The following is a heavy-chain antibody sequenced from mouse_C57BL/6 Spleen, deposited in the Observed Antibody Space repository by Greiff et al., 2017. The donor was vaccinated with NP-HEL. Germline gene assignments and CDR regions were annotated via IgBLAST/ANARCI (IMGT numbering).Heavy chain of an antibody. J-gene: IGHJ3*01. CDR3: ARENPDDYDWAWLAY. Sequence: QVQLQQSDAELVKPGASVKISCKVSGYTFTDHTIHWMKQRPEQGLEWIGYIYPRDGSTKNNEKLTSKATLTADKSASTAYMQLNSLTSEYSAVYSCARENPDDYDWAWLAYWGQGTLVTVSA. D-gene: IGHD2-4*01. CDR1: GYTFTDHT. V-gene: IGHV1-78*01. CDR2: IYPRDGST.